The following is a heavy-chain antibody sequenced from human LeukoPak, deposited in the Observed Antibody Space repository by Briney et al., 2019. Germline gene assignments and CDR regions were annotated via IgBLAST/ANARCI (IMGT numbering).Heavy chain of an antibody. Sequence: ASVKVSCKASGYTFTSCGISWVRQAPGQGLEWLGWISTYNGNTHYAQKLQGRVTMTTDTSTTTAYMELRSLRSDDTAVYYCARDYRTGIDYWGQGTLVTVSS. D-gene: IGHD7-27*01. CDR1: GYTFTSCG. CDR3: ARDYRTGIDY. CDR2: ISTYNGNT. V-gene: IGHV1-18*01. J-gene: IGHJ4*02.